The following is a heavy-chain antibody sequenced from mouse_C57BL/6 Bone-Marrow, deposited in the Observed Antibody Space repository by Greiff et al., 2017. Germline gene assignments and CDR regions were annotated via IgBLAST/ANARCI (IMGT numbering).Heavy chain of an antibody. V-gene: IGHV1-69*01. Sequence: QVQLQQPGAELVMPGASVKLSCKASGYTFTSYWMHWVKQRPGQGLEWIGEIDPSDSYTNYNQKFKGKSTLTVDKSSSTAYMQLSSLTSEDSAVYDCAREGDGYDGGYAMDYWGQGTSVTVSS. J-gene: IGHJ4*01. CDR2: IDPSDSYT. CDR1: GYTFTSYW. CDR3: AREGDGYDGGYAMDY. D-gene: IGHD2-2*01.